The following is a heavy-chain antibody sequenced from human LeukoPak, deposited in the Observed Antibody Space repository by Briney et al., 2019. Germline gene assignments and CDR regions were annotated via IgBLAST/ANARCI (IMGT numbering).Heavy chain of an antibody. CDR2: IYHSGST. V-gene: IGHV4-38-2*01. CDR3: ARNDYGLLDY. J-gene: IGHJ4*02. CDR1: GYSISSGYY. Sequence: PSETLSLTCAVSGYSISSGYYWGRIRPPPGKGLEWIGSIYHSGSTYYNPSLKSRVTISVDTSKNQFSLKLSSVTAADTAVYYCARNDYGLLDYWGQGTLVTVSS. D-gene: IGHD4-17*01.